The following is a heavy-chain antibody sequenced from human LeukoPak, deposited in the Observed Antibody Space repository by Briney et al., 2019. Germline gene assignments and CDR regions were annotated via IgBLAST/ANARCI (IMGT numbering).Heavy chain of an antibody. V-gene: IGHV4-59*01. CDR3: ARVGRVGATGEFDY. J-gene: IGHJ4*02. Sequence: SETLSLTCAVSGGSISSYYWSWIRQPPGKGLEWIGYIYYSGSTNYNPSLKSRVTISVDTSKNQFSLKLSSVTAADTAVYYCARVGRVGATGEFDYWGQGTLVTVSS. CDR1: GGSISSYY. D-gene: IGHD1-26*01. CDR2: IYYSGST.